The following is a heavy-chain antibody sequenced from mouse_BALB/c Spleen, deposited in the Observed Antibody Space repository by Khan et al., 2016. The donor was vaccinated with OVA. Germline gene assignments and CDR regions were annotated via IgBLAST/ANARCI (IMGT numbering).Heavy chain of an antibody. CDR1: GYTFTTYW. J-gene: IGHJ2*01. CDR2: INPTSGYT. Sequence: QVQLQQSGAERAKPGASVKMSCKASGYTFTTYWMHWVKQRPGQGLEWIGYINPTSGYTDYNEKFKDRATLSADKSSSTAYMQLSSLTSEDSAVYYCTRVRIDYWGQGTTLTVSS. V-gene: IGHV1-7*01. CDR3: TRVRIDY.